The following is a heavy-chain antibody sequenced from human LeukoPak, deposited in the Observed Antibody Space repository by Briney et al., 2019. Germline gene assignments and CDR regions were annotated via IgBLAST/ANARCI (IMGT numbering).Heavy chain of an antibody. D-gene: IGHD2/OR15-2a*01. CDR2: IHPKSGAT. J-gene: IGHJ4*02. V-gene: IGHV1-2*02. Sequence: GASVKVSCKASGCTFTDFYMHWVRQAPGQALEGMGWIHPKSGATNYGQRFQGRGTITRDTSISTAYMELRRLRYDDAAVFYCARERISTTASWGQGTLVTVSS. CDR3: ARERISTTAS. CDR1: GCTFTDFY.